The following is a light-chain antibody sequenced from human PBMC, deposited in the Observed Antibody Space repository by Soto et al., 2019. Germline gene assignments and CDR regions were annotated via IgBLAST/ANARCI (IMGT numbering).Light chain of an antibody. CDR2: GAS. CDR1: QSVSSN. J-gene: IGKJ1*01. Sequence: EIVMTQSPATLSVSPGERATLSCRASQSVSSNLAWYQQKPGQAPRLVIYGASTRATGIPARFSGSGSGTEFTLTISSLQSEHFAVYYCQEYNNWPRTFGQGTKVEIK. V-gene: IGKV3-15*01. CDR3: QEYNNWPRT.